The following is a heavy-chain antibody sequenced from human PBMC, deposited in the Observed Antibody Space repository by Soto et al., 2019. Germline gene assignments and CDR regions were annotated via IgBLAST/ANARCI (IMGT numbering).Heavy chain of an antibody. Sequence: GESLKISCKGSGYSFTRYWIGWVRQMPGKGLEWMGIIYPRDSDTRYSPSFQGQVTISADKSITTAYLQWRSLKASDSAMYYCARHSGSSISAWSDYWGQGTLVTVSS. CDR1: GYSFTRYW. V-gene: IGHV5-51*01. CDR3: ARHSGSSISAWSDY. D-gene: IGHD6-19*01. J-gene: IGHJ4*02. CDR2: IYPRDSDT.